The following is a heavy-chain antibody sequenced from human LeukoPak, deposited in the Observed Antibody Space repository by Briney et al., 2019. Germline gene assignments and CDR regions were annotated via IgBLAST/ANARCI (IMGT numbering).Heavy chain of an antibody. D-gene: IGHD1-1*01. CDR3: AREDNAWNLLYNYYMDV. CDR1: GFIFSDYY. CDR2: IDVRGDTT. J-gene: IGHJ6*03. V-gene: IGHV3-11*01. Sequence: SGGSLRLSCAASGFIFSDYYMTWIRQAPGKGLEWVAHIDVRGDTTLYADSVKGRFTVSRDSANNSLYLQMSSLRAEDTAVYYCAREDNAWNLLYNYYMDVWGKGTTVTVSS.